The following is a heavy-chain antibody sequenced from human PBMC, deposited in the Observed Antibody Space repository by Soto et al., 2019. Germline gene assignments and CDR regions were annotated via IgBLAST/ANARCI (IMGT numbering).Heavy chain of an antibody. D-gene: IGHD1-26*01. J-gene: IGHJ4*02. CDR2: LSSSGSST. CDR1: GFSVTSYV. Sequence: GGSLRLSCAASGFSVTSYVMTWVRQAPGKGLEWVSALSSSGSSTYYADSVKGRFTISRDASNNTLFLQMNSLRVEDAAIYFCAKGVSSGSYTDFDSWGQGTLVTVSS. V-gene: IGHV3-23*01. CDR3: AKGVSSGSYTDFDS.